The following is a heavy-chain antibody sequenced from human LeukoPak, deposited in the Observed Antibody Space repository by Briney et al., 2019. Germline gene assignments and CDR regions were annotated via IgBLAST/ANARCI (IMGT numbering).Heavy chain of an antibody. CDR3: ARDSPDYYDSSGYYRDY. J-gene: IGHJ4*02. CDR1: GGSISSSTYY. Sequence: SETLSLTCTVSGGSISSSTYYWGWIRQPPGRGLEWIGSIYYSGSTYYNPSLKSRVTISVDTSKNQFSLKLSSVTAADTAVYYCARDSPDYYDSSGYYRDYWGQGTLVTVSS. D-gene: IGHD3-22*01. V-gene: IGHV4-39*07. CDR2: IYYSGST.